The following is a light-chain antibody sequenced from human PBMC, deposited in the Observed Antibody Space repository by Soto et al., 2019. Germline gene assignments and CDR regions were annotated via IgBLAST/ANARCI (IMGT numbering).Light chain of an antibody. V-gene: IGKV3-20*01. Sequence: IVLTQSPGTLSLSPGERATLSCRASQSVSASFLAWYQQKPGQAPRLLIYGASSRATGIPDRCSGGGSETDFTLTISRLEPEDFAVYYCQQYGTSPPEYTFGQGTKLEIK. CDR3: QQYGTSPPEYT. CDR1: QSVSASF. J-gene: IGKJ2*01. CDR2: GAS.